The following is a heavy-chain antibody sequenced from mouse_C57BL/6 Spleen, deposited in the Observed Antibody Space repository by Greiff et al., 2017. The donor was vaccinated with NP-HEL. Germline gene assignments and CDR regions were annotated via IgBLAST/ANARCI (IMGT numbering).Heavy chain of an antibody. Sequence: DVQLVESGGGLVQPGGSLSLSCAASGFTFTDYYMSWVRQPPGKALEWLGFIRNKANGYTTEYSASVKGRFTISRDNSQSILYLQMNALRAEDSATYYCARFDYYGSSLDWYFDVWGTGTTVTVSS. V-gene: IGHV7-3*01. J-gene: IGHJ1*03. CDR1: GFTFTDYY. CDR2: IRNKANGYTT. D-gene: IGHD1-1*01. CDR3: ARFDYYGSSLDWYFDV.